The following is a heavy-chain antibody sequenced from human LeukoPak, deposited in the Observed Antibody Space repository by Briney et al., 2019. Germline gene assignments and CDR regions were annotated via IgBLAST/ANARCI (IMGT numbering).Heavy chain of an antibody. CDR3: ARIAGNYDILTGYLDY. Sequence: SETLSLTCAVYGGSFSGYYWSWIRQPPGKGLEWIGEINHSGSTNYNPSLKSRVTISVDTSKNQFSPKLSSVTAADTAVYYCARIAGNYDILTGYLDYWGQGTLVTVSS. CDR1: GGSFSGYY. J-gene: IGHJ4*02. CDR2: INHSGST. D-gene: IGHD3-9*01. V-gene: IGHV4-34*01.